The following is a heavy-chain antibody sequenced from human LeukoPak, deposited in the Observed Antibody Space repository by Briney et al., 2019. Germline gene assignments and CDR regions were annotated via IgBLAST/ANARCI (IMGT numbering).Heavy chain of an antibody. CDR3: ARHTIRGVVFDY. Sequence: SETLSLTCTVSGGSITTDYWSWIRQPPGKGLEWIGYISDTGNTIYNTSLESRVSISVDTSKNQFSLKLSFVTAADTAVYYCARHTIRGVVFDYWGRGTRVTVSS. CDR2: ISDTGNT. D-gene: IGHD3-10*01. J-gene: IGHJ4*02. V-gene: IGHV4-59*08. CDR1: GGSITTDY.